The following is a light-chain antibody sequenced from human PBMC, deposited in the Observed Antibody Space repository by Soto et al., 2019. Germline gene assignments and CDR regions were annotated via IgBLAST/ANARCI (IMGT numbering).Light chain of an antibody. J-gene: IGKJ4*01. V-gene: IGKV3D-15*01. Sequence: EIVMTQSPATLSVSPGERATLSCRASQSVSSNLAWYQQKPGQAPRLLIYGASTRATGIPARFSGSGSGTDFTLTISSLQSEDFALYYCQQYNNLPLTFGGGPKVEIK. CDR2: GAS. CDR1: QSVSSN. CDR3: QQYNNLPLT.